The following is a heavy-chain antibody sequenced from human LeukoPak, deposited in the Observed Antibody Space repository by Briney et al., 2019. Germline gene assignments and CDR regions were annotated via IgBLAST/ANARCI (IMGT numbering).Heavy chain of an antibody. D-gene: IGHD4-17*01. J-gene: IGHJ4*02. CDR2: ISGSGGST. CDR1: GFTFSSYA. V-gene: IGHV3-23*01. CDR3: AKDYDYGDYVDY. Sequence: GGXLRLSCAASGFTFSSYAMSWVRQAPGKGLEWVSAISGSGGSTYYADSVKGRFTISRDNSKNTLYLQMNSLRAEDAAVYYCAKDYDYGDYVDYWGQGTLVTVSS.